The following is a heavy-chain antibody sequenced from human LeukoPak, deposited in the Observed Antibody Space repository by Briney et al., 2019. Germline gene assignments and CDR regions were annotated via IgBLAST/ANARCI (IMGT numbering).Heavy chain of an antibody. V-gene: IGHV1-46*01. J-gene: IGHJ4*02. Sequence: ASVKVSCKASGYTFTSYYMHWVRQAPGQGLEWMGIINPSGGSTSYAQKFQGRVTMTRGTSTGTVYMELSSLRSEDTAVYYCARDLGSTPTDYWGQGTLVTVSS. CDR1: GYTFTSYY. CDR2: INPSGGST. D-gene: IGHD2-15*01. CDR3: ARDLGSTPTDY.